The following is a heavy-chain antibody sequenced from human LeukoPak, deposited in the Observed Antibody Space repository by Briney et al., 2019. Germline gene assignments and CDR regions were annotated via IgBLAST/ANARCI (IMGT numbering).Heavy chain of an antibody. Sequence: ASVKVSCKASGYTFTSYGISWVRQAPGQGLEWMGWISAYNGNTNYAQKLQGRVTMTTDTSTSTAYMELRSLRSDDTAVYYCARDYDFWSGPPKYYYYGMDVWGRGTTVTVSS. CDR3: ARDYDFWSGPPKYYYYGMDV. V-gene: IGHV1-18*01. CDR2: ISAYNGNT. J-gene: IGHJ6*02. D-gene: IGHD3-3*01. CDR1: GYTFTSYG.